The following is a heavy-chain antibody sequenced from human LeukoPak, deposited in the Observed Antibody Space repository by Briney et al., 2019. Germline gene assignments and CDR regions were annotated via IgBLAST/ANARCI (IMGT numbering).Heavy chain of an antibody. J-gene: IGHJ4*02. CDR2: IIPIFGTA. CDR1: GGTFSSYA. D-gene: IGHD1-26*01. CDR3: ARDSGFRGGSYYYFDY. V-gene: IGHV1-69*13. Sequence: SVKVSCKASGGTFSSYAISWVRQAPGQGLEWMGGIIPIFGTANYAQKFQGRVTITADESTSTAYMELSSLRSEDTAVYYCARDSGFRGGSYYYFDYWGQGTLVTVSS.